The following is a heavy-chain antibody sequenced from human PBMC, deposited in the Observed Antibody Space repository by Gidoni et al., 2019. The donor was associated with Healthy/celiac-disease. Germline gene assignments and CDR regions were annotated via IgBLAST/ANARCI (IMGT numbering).Heavy chain of an antibody. CDR2: INHSGST. V-gene: IGHV4-34*01. D-gene: IGHD6-6*01. J-gene: IGHJ5*02. Sequence: QVQLQQWGAGLLKPSETLSLPCAVYGGSFSGYYWSWIRQPPGKGLEWIGEINHSGSTNYNPSLKSRVTISVDTSKNQFSLKLSSVTAADTAVYYCARGSSRGGWQLGPAGWFDPWGQGTLVTVSS. CDR1: GGSFSGYY. CDR3: ARGSSRGGWQLGPAGWFDP.